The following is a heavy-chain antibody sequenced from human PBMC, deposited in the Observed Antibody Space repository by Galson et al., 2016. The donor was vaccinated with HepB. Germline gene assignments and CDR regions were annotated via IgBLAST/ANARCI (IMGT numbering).Heavy chain of an antibody. D-gene: IGHD2-2*01. Sequence: SLRLSCAVSGFTFSDYTMNWVRQAPGKGLEWVSSISKSSSNIYYADSVKGRITTSRDNAKKSLYLQMNSLRAEDTAVYHCARDLKVSAATGNYFYYSMDVWGQGTTVTVSS. CDR3: ARDLKVSAATGNYFYYSMDV. J-gene: IGHJ6*01. CDR2: ISKSSSNI. CDR1: GFTFSDYT. V-gene: IGHV3-21*04.